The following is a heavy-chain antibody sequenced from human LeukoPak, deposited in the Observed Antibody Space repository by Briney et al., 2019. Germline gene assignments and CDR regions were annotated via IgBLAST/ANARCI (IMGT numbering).Heavy chain of an antibody. Sequence: ASVKVSCKASGYTFTGYYMHWVRQAPGQGLEWMGWINPNSGGTNYAQKFQGRVTMTRDTSISTAYMELSRLRSDDTAAYYCARAGSIVLMVYATGFDPWGQGTLVTVSS. D-gene: IGHD2-8*01. CDR3: ARAGSIVLMVYATGFDP. J-gene: IGHJ5*02. V-gene: IGHV1-2*02. CDR1: GYTFTGYY. CDR2: INPNSGGT.